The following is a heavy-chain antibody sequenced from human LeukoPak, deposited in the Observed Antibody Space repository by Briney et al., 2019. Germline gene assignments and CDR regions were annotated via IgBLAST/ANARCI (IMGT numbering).Heavy chain of an antibody. Sequence: GGSLRLSCAASGFTFSSYWMSWVRQAPGKGLEWVAFIRYDGSNKYYADSVKGRFTISRDNSKNTLYLQMNSLRAEDTAVYYCAKAIRKGGEGLFDYWGQGTLVTVSS. J-gene: IGHJ4*02. CDR1: GFTFSSYW. CDR2: IRYDGSNK. V-gene: IGHV3-30*02. D-gene: IGHD3-16*01. CDR3: AKAIRKGGEGLFDY.